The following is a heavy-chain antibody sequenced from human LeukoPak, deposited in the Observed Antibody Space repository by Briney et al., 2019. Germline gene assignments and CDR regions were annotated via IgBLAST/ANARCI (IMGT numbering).Heavy chain of an antibody. V-gene: IGHV3-30*18. CDR2: ISHHGTTQ. J-gene: IGHJ2*01. CDR1: GFSFSTFG. CDR3: AKFPGVDWYLDL. Sequence: GGSLRLSCAASGFSFSTFGMHWVRQAPGKGLEWVAVISHHGTTQHYADSVKGRFTISRDNSNNTLYLLMSGLRVEDTAVYYCAKFPGVDWYLDLWGRGTLVTVSS. D-gene: IGHD7-27*01.